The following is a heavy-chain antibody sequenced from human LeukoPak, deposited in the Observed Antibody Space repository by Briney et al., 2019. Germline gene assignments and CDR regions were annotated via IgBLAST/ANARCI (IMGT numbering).Heavy chain of an antibody. J-gene: IGHJ6*04. CDR1: GGTFSDYA. D-gene: IGHD3-3*01. Sequence: ASVKVSCTASGGTFSDYALNWVRQAPGQGLEWMGVFIPILGTANSTQKFQDRVTITADISTNTVYMELSSLRSEDTAVYFCAGIPVFGVVLHQEPVWGKGTTVTVSS. CDR2: FIPILGTA. CDR3: AGIPVFGVVLHQEPV. V-gene: IGHV1-69*10.